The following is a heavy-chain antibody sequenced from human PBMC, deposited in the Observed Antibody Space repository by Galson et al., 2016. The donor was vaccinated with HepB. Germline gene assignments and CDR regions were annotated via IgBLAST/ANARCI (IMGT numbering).Heavy chain of an antibody. CDR3: VRDHSVVPTTAYHWFDP. V-gene: IGHV3-74*01. D-gene: IGHD4-23*01. Sequence: SLRLSCAASGFAFSSHWMHWVRQDLGKGLVWVSRINSDGTISNYADSVKGRFTISRDNAKNTLYLQMNSLRAEDTAVYFCVRDHSVVPTTAYHWFDPWSRGTLVTVSS. J-gene: IGHJ5*02. CDR2: INSDGTIS. CDR1: GFAFSSHW.